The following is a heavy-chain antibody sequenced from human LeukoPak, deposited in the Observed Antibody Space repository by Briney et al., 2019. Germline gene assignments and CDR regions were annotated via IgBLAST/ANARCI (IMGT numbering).Heavy chain of an antibody. V-gene: IGHV3-7*01. CDR2: IKQDGSEK. Sequence: GGSLRLSCAASGFTFSSYSMSWVRQAPGKGLEWVANIKQDGSEKYHVDSVKGRFTISRDNAKNSLYLQMNSLRAEDTAVYYCARDYYDSSGFFDYWGQGTLVTVSS. CDR3: ARDYYDSSGFFDY. CDR1: GFTFSSYS. J-gene: IGHJ4*02. D-gene: IGHD3-22*01.